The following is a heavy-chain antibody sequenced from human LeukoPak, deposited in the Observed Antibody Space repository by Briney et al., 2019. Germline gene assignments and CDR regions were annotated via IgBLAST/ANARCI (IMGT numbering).Heavy chain of an antibody. V-gene: IGHV1-2*02. CDR2: ITPTSGGI. D-gene: IGHD1-26*01. Sequence: ASVKVSCKAPGYTFTGFYIHWVRQAPGQGLEWMGWITPTSGGINYAQNVQGRVTMTRDTSISTAYLELNSLRSDDTAVYYCARAGGFIVGATHDAFDIWGQGTVVTVSS. CDR3: ARAGGFIVGATHDAFDI. J-gene: IGHJ3*02. CDR1: GYTFTGFY.